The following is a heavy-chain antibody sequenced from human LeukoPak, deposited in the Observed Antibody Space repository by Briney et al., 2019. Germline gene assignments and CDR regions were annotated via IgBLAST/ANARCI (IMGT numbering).Heavy chain of an antibody. CDR3: ARDVNRDVLIWFGEFNY. V-gene: IGHV7-4-1*02. CDR2: INTNTGNP. Sequence: ASVKVSCKASGYIFDIYAMIWVRQAPGQGLELMGWINTNTGNPTYAQGFTGRFVFSLDTSVSTAYLQISSLKAEDTAVYYCARDVNRDVLIWFGEFNYWGQGTLVTVYS. D-gene: IGHD3-10*01. J-gene: IGHJ4*02. CDR1: GYIFDIYA.